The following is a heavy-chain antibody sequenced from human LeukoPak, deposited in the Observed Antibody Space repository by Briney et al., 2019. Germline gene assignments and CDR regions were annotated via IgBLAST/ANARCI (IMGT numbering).Heavy chain of an antibody. CDR1: GFTFSSYS. J-gene: IGHJ5*02. CDR2: ISSSSSYI. Sequence: GGSLRLSCAASGFTFSSYSMNWVRQAPGKGLEWVSSISSSSSYIYYADSVKGRFTISRDNAKNSLYLKMSSLRAEDTAVYYCASRGYSGYYNWFDPWGQGTLVTVSS. CDR3: ASRGYSGYYNWFDP. D-gene: IGHD5-12*01. V-gene: IGHV3-21*01.